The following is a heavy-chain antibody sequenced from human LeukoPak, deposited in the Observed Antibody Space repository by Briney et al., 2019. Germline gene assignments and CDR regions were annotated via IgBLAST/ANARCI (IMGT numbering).Heavy chain of an antibody. CDR3: ARVRHCSGGSCYSLSLYYYYMDV. V-gene: IGHV3-30*02. D-gene: IGHD2-15*01. Sequence: PGGSLRLSCAASGFTFSSYGMHWVRQAPGKGLEWVAFIRYDGSNKYYADSVKGRFTISRDNAKNSLYLQMNSLRAEDTAVYYCARVRHCSGGSCYSLSLYYYYMDVWGKGTTVTVSS. J-gene: IGHJ6*03. CDR2: IRYDGSNK. CDR1: GFTFSSYG.